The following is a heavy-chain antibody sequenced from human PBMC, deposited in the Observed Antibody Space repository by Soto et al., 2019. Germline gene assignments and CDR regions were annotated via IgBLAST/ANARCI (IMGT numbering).Heavy chain of an antibody. Sequence: PGGSLRLSCAASGCTVSRNFMSLVRQAPGKGLEWVSVIYSGGSTYYADSVKGRFTISRHNSKNTLYLQMNSLRAEETAVYYCARGAGYSSGWYDYWGQRTLVTVSS. D-gene: IGHD6-19*01. V-gene: IGHV3-53*04. CDR2: IYSGGST. J-gene: IGHJ4*02. CDR3: ARGAGYSSGWYDY. CDR1: GCTVSRNF.